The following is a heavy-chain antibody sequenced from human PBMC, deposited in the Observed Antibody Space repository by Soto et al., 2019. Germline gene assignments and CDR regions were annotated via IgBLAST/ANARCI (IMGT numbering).Heavy chain of an antibody. V-gene: IGHV3-7*01. Sequence: GGSLRLSCAASRFTFSSYWMSWVRQAPGKGLEWVANIKQDGSEKFYVDSVKGRFTISRDNAKNSLYLQMDSLRAEDTAVYYCARGIDDNASFGMDVWGQGTTVTVSS. CDR1: RFTFSSYW. CDR3: ARGIDDNASFGMDV. CDR2: IKQDGSEK. D-gene: IGHD1-1*01. J-gene: IGHJ6*02.